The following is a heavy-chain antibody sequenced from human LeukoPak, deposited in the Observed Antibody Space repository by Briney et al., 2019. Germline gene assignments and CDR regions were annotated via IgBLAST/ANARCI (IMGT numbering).Heavy chain of an antibody. CDR2: IHYRGTT. J-gene: IGHJ3*02. CDR1: GGSISSYY. D-gene: IGHD3-22*01. CDR3: ARNLFDYDKIGQYDAFDI. V-gene: IGHV4-59*08. Sequence: SETLSLTCTVSGGSISSYYWSWIRQPPGKGLEWIGYIHYRGTTDYNPSLKSRVTISVDTSKNQLSLKLSSVTAADTAVYYCARNLFDYDKIGQYDAFDIWGRGTMVTVYS.